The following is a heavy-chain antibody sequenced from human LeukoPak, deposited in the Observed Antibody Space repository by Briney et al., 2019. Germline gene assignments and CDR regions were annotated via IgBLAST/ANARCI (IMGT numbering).Heavy chain of an antibody. CDR2: ISYDGSNK. J-gene: IGHJ6*02. Sequence: GGPLRLSCAASGFTFSSYSMNWVRQAPGKGLEWVAVISYDGSNKYYADSVKGRFTISRDNSKNTLYLQMNSLRAEDTAVYYCARDRGIQLWLRYYGMDVWGQGTTVTVSS. D-gene: IGHD5-18*01. CDR3: ARDRGIQLWLRYYGMDV. CDR1: GFTFSSYS. V-gene: IGHV3-30*03.